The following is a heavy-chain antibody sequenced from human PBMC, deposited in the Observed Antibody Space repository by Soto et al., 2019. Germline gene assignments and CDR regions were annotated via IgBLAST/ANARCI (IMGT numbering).Heavy chain of an antibody. D-gene: IGHD2-15*01. V-gene: IGHV2-5*02. CDR2: IYWDDEK. Sequence: QITLKESGPTLVKPTQTLTLTCTFSGFSLSTSGVGVGWIRQPPGKALEWLALIYWDDEKRYSPSLKSRLTITKDTSKNQVVLTMTNMDPVDTATYYCAHRFDGGNSFDYWGQGTLVTVSS. J-gene: IGHJ4*02. CDR3: AHRFDGGNSFDY. CDR1: GFSLSTSGVG.